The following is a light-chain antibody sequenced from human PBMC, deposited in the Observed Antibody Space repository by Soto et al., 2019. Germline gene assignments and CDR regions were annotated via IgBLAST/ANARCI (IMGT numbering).Light chain of an antibody. CDR3: QQRYNWPPT. V-gene: IGKV3-11*01. Sequence: TQSPATLSVSPGERATLSCRASQYVSSFLAWYQQKAGQAPRLLIYDASHRATGIPARFSGSGSGTAGTITINSLEPEDCALYYGQQRYNWPPTFGQGTKVDIK. CDR2: DAS. J-gene: IGKJ1*01. CDR1: QYVSSF.